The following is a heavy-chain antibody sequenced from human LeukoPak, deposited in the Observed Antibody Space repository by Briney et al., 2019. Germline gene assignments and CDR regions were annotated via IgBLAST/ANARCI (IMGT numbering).Heavy chain of an antibody. D-gene: IGHD1-26*01. J-gene: IGHJ4*02. CDR3: AVGATADY. CDR2: ISYDGSNK. CDR1: GFTFSSYA. V-gene: IGHV3-30*04. Sequence: PGGSLRLSCAASGFTFSSYAMHWVRQAPGKGLEWVAVISYDGSNKYYADSVKGRFTISRDNSKNTLYLQMNSLRAEDTAVYYCAVGATADYWGQGTLVTVSS.